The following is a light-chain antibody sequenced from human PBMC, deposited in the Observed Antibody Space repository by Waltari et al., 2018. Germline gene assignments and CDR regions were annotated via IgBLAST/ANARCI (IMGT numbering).Light chain of an antibody. J-gene: IGKJ4*01. V-gene: IGKV3-20*01. CDR1: QTVRTTY. CDR3: QQYDISPLT. Sequence: EIVLPPSPGTLSLSPGERATLPCRASQTVRTTYLAWYQQKPGQAPTLLIYGASSRATDIPDRFSGSGSGTDFSLTISSLEPEDFAVYYCQQYDISPLTFGGGTKVEIK. CDR2: GAS.